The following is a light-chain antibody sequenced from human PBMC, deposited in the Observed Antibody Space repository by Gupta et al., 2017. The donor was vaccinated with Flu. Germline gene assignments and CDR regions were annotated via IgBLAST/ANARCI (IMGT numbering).Light chain of an antibody. Sequence: TPSLPPAKSATLFCRARHGVGTYLACYHQKHGQAPRLLIYEASSRASGIPARFSGSGSGTDFTLTISSLEPEDVAVYFCQQRTNRPPLTFGGGTKVEIK. CDR3: QQRTNRPPLT. CDR2: EAS. J-gene: IGKJ4*01. V-gene: IGKV3-11*01. CDR1: HGVGTY.